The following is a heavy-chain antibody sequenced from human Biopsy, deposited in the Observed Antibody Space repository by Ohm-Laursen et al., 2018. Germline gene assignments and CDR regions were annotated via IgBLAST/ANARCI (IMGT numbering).Heavy chain of an antibody. V-gene: IGHV4-39*01. J-gene: IGHJ6*02. CDR2: LYFSGST. Sequence: SETLSLTCTVSGGSISTSTYFWGWIRQPPGRGLEWIGGLYFSGSTYYNPSLKSRVTVSVDTSNNQFSLKLTSVTAADTAVYYCARRDGTDGYNPYYYGMGVWGQGTTVTVSS. CDR3: ARRDGTDGYNPYYYGMGV. D-gene: IGHD5-24*01. CDR1: GGSISTSTYF.